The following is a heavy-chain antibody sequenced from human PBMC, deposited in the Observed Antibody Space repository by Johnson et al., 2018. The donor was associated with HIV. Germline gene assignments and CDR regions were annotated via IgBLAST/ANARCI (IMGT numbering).Heavy chain of an antibody. Sequence: VQLVESGGGLVQSGGSLRLSCVASGITVSSNYMSWVRRAPGKGLEWVSLIFSVGNTNYADSVKGRFTISRDNSKNMLYLQMNSLRPEDTAVYYCARDGRDLATRGAFDIWGPGTVVTVSS. CDR2: IFSVGNT. J-gene: IGHJ3*02. D-gene: IGHD5-24*01. V-gene: IGHV3-66*02. CDR1: GITVSSNY. CDR3: ARDGRDLATRGAFDI.